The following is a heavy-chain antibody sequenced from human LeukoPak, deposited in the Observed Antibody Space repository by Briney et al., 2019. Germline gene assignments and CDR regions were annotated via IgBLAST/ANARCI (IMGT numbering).Heavy chain of an antibody. J-gene: IGHJ4*02. V-gene: IGHV1-2*02. CDR1: GYTFRTYG. Sequence: ASVKISCKTSGYTFRTYGITWVRQAPGQGLEWMGWINPNSGGTNYAQKFQGRVSMTRDTSISTAYMELSRLRSDDTALYYCAREGFCRGGNCPVAYWGQGTLVTVSS. CDR3: AREGFCRGGNCPVAY. D-gene: IGHD2-15*01. CDR2: INPNSGGT.